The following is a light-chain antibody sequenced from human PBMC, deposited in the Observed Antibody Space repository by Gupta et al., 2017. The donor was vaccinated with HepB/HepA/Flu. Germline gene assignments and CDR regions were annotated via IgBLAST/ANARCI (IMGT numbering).Light chain of an antibody. J-gene: IGLJ3*02. Sequence: SYVLTQPPSVSVAPGKTARITCGGNNIGSKSVHWYQQKPGQAPVLVVYDDSARPSGIPERFSGSNSGNTATLTISRVEAGDEADYYCQVWDSSSDWVFGGGTKLTVL. CDR3: QVWDSSSDWV. V-gene: IGLV3-21*03. CDR1: NIGSKS. CDR2: DDS.